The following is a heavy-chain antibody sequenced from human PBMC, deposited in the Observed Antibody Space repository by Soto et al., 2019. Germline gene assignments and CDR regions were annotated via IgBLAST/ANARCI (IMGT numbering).Heavy chain of an antibody. Sequence: PWGSLRLSCAASGFTFSSYGMHWVRQAPGKGLEWVAVIWYDGSNKYYADSVKGRFTISRDNSKNTLYLQMNSLRAEDTAVYYCARDRGNSAFDYWGQGTLVTVSS. CDR1: GFTFSSYG. CDR3: ARDRGNSAFDY. V-gene: IGHV3-33*08. D-gene: IGHD2-21*02. J-gene: IGHJ4*02. CDR2: IWYDGSNK.